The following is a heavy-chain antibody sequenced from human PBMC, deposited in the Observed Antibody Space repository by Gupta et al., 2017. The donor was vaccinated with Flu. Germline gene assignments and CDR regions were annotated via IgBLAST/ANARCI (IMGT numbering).Heavy chain of an antibody. CDR2: YSGST. V-gene: IGHV4-31*02. Sequence: YSGSTYYNPSLKSRVTISVDTSKNQFSLKLSSVTAADTAVYYCARYSRSVVWGQGTLVTVSS. J-gene: IGHJ4*02. CDR3: ARYSRSVV. D-gene: IGHD6-13*01.